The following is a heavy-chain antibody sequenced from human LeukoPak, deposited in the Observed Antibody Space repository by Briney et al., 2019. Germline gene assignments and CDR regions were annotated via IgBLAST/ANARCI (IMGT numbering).Heavy chain of an antibody. Sequence: PSETLSLTCAVYGGSFSGYYWSWIRQPPGKGLEWIGEINHSGSTNYNPSLKSRVTISVDTSKNQFSLKLSSVTAADTAVYYCARVVVATRTRVFDYWGQGTLVTVSS. J-gene: IGHJ4*02. V-gene: IGHV4-34*01. CDR2: INHSGST. CDR3: ARVVVATRTRVFDY. CDR1: GGSFSGYY. D-gene: IGHD2-15*01.